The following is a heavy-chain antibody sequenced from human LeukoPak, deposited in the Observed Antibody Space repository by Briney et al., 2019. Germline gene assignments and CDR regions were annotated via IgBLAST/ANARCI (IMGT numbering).Heavy chain of an antibody. CDR2: INHSGRT. CDR3: ARVLHGDYLAGYYYYMDV. Sequence: PSETLSLTCAVYGGSFSGYYWSWIRQPPGKGLECIGEINHSGRTNYNPSLKSRVTISVDTSKNQFSLKLSSVTAADTAVYYCARVLHGDYLAGYYYYMDVWGKGTTVTVSS. CDR1: GGSFSGYY. J-gene: IGHJ6*03. D-gene: IGHD4-17*01. V-gene: IGHV4-34*01.